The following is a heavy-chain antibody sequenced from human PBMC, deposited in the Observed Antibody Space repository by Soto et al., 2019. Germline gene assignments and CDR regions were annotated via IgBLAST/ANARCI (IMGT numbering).Heavy chain of an antibody. J-gene: IGHJ4*02. CDR3: ARGWEVPAATSDY. CDR2: MNPSSGNT. CDR1: GYTFTSYD. D-gene: IGHD2-2*01. Sequence: QVHLVQSGAEVKKPGTSVKVSCKASGYTFTSYDINWVRQATGKGLEWVGWMNPSSGNTGYAQKFQGRVTMTRNTSISTAYMELSSLTSEDTDVYSCARGWEVPAATSDYWGEGTLVTVSS. V-gene: IGHV1-8*01.